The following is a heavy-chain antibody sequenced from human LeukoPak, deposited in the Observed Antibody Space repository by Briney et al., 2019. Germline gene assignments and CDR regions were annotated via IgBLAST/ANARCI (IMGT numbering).Heavy chain of an antibody. Sequence: PGGSLRLSCAASGFTFSSYAMSWVRQAPGKGLEWVSGIIDNGYITYYANSVRGSFTISRDNSKNTLFLQMNSLRAEDTAVYYCAKLGGQEVHNYYVAVWGKGTTVAVSS. CDR3: AKLGGQEVHNYYVAV. V-gene: IGHV3-23*01. J-gene: IGHJ6*03. CDR1: GFTFSSYA. D-gene: IGHD3-16*01. CDR2: IIDNGYIT.